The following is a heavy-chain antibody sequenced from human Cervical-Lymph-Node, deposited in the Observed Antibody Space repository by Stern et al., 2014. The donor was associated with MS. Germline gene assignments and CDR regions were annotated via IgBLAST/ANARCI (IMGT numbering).Heavy chain of an antibody. CDR3: ARLLTTAMFGDY. D-gene: IGHD5-18*01. CDR2: LSSSGST. CDR1: GGSMSSSNYY. J-gene: IGHJ4*02. Sequence: QVQLQESGPGLVKPSETLSLTCTVSGGSMSSSNYYWGWIRQPPGKGLEWIGSLSSSGSTYSNPAFTSRLSMSVDTSKNQFSLRLSPVTASDTAVYYCARLLTTAMFGDYWGLGTLVTVSS. V-gene: IGHV4-39*01.